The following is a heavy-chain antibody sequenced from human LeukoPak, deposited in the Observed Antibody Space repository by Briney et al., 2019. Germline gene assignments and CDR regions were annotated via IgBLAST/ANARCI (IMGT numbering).Heavy chain of an antibody. V-gene: IGHV4-39*07. CDR3: ARGIRRDTAMVTDYYYYYMDV. Sequence: PSETLSLTCTVSGGSISSSSYYWGWIRQPPGEGLEWIGSIYYSGSTYYNPSLKSRVTISVDTSKNQFSLKLSSVTAADTAVYYCARGIRRDTAMVTDYYYYYMDVWGKGTTVTVSS. D-gene: IGHD5-18*01. CDR2: IYYSGST. J-gene: IGHJ6*03. CDR1: GGSISSSSYY.